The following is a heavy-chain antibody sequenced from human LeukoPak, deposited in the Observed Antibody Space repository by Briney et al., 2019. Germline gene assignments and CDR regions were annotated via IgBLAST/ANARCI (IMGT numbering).Heavy chain of an antibody. CDR1: GGTFSSYA. V-gene: IGHV1-69*05. D-gene: IGHD3-22*01. CDR2: IIPIFGTA. CDR3: ASYDSSGYYKLGPFDY. J-gene: IGHJ4*02. Sequence: ASVKVSCKASGGTFSSYANSWVRQAPGQGLEWMGRIIPIFGTANYAQKFQGRVTITTDESTSTAYMELSSLRSEDTAVYYCASYDSSGYYKLGPFDYWGQGTLVTVSS.